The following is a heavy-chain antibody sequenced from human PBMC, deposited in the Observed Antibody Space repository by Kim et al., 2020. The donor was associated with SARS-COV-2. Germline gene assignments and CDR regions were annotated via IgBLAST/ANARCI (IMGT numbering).Heavy chain of an antibody. D-gene: IGHD2-15*01. Sequence: SETLSLTCTVSGGSISSSSYYWGWIRQPPGKGLEWIGSIYYSGSTYYNPSLKSRVTISVDTSKNQFSLKLSSVTAADTAVYYCASPAGGYCSGGSCYFYAFDIWGQGTMVTVSS. J-gene: IGHJ3*02. CDR1: GGSISSSSYY. CDR3: ASPAGGYCSGGSCYFYAFDI. V-gene: IGHV4-39*01. CDR2: IYYSGST.